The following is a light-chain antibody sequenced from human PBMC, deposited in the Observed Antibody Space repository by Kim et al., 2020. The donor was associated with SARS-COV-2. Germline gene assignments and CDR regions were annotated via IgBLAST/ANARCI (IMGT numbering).Light chain of an antibody. Sequence: PGVTVTLTCASRTGAVTSGYYPNWFQQEPGQAPRALVYDTNNKHSGTPARFSGSLLGGKAALTLSGVQPEDEAEYYCLLFYGGAHVFGTGTKVTVL. CDR2: DTN. CDR3: LLFYGGAHV. CDR1: TGAVTSGYY. V-gene: IGLV7-43*01. J-gene: IGLJ1*01.